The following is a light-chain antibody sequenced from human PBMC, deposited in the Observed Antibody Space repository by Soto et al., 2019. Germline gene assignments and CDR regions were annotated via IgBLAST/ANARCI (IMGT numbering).Light chain of an antibody. Sequence: AIRMTQSPSSLSASTGDRVTITCRASQGVSTYFAWYQQKPGKAPKLLIYASSTLQSGVPSRFSGSGSGTDFTLTISCLQSEDFATYYCQQYYASPVTFGPGTKVDIK. V-gene: IGKV1-8*01. CDR2: ASS. CDR3: QQYYASPVT. J-gene: IGKJ3*01. CDR1: QGVSTY.